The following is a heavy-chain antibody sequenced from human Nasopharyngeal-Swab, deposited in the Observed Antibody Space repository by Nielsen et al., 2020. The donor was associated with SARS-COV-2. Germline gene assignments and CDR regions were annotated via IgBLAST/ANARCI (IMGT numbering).Heavy chain of an antibody. D-gene: IGHD2-8*01. J-gene: IGHJ3*02. CDR2: LNPSGGST. Sequence: WVRQAPGQGLEWMGILNPSGGSTSYAQKFQGRVTMTRDTSTSTVYMELSSLRSEDTAVYYCARGRDCTNGVCYAGGTDAFDIWGQGTMVTVSS. V-gene: IGHV1-46*01. CDR3: ARGRDCTNGVCYAGGTDAFDI.